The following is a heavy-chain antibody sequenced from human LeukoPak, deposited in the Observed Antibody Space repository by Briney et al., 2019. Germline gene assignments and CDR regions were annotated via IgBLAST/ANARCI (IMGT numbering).Heavy chain of an antibody. V-gene: IGHV1-24*01. CDR3: ATAETGGSGSYFYFDY. CDR1: GYTITELS. D-gene: IGHD3-10*01. Sequence: RASVKVSCKVSGYTITELSMHWVGQARGKGLEWMGGFDPEDGETIYAQKFQGRVTMTEDTSTDTTYMELSSLNSEDTAVYYCATAETGGSGSYFYFDYWGQGSLVTVSS. J-gene: IGHJ4*02. CDR2: FDPEDGET.